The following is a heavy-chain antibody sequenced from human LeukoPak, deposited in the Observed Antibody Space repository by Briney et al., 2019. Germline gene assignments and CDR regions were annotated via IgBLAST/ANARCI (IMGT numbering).Heavy chain of an antibody. J-gene: IGHJ3*01. CDR1: GFTFNRYS. V-gene: IGHV3-74*01. CDR2: IDSDGTNT. CDR3: VREASGVSFSAFDV. Sequence: GASLRLSCAASGFTFNRYSMNWVRQAPGKGLVWVSRIDSDGTNTDYADSVKGRFTISRDNAKNTLYMQMNSLRVDDTAVYYCVREASGVSFSAFDVWGQGTMVTVSS. D-gene: IGHD1-26*01.